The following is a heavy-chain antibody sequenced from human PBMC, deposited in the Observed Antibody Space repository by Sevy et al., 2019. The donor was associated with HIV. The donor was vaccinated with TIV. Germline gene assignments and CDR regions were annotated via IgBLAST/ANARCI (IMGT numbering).Heavy chain of an antibody. D-gene: IGHD2-15*01. J-gene: IGHJ4*02. CDR1: GFSFTAYF. V-gene: IGHV1-2*02. CDR3: ARDRFIFRSGPPDS. CDR2: INPNSGGT. Sequence: ASVKVSCKASGFSFTAYFIHWVRQAPGQGLEWMGWINPNSGGTNYVQKFQGRVTMTSDASISAAYMELTSLTSDDTAVYYCARDRFIFRSGPPDSWGQGTLVTVSS.